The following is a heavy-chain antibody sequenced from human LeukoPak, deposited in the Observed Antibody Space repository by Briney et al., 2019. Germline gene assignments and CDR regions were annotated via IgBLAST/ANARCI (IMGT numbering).Heavy chain of an antibody. J-gene: IGHJ6*02. CDR1: GFTFSSYG. CDR2: ISSGSTTI. D-gene: IGHD3-16*01. V-gene: IGHV3-48*01. Sequence: GGSLRLSCAASGFTFSSYGMNWVRQAPGKGLEWVSYISSGSTTIHYADSVKGRFTISRDNAENSLYLQMSNLRAEDTAVYFCARGGGLDVWGQGATVTVSS. CDR3: ARGGGLDV.